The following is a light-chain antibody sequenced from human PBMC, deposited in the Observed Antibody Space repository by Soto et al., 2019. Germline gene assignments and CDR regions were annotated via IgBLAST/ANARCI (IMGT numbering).Light chain of an antibody. J-gene: IGKJ5*01. Sequence: DIQMTQSPSTLSASIGDRVTITCRASQSIGRWLAWYQQKPGKAPKLLIYAASTLQSGVPSRFSGSGSGTDFTLTISCLQSEDFATYYCQQYYSYPITFGQGTRLEI. V-gene: IGKV1-5*01. CDR3: QQYYSYPIT. CDR1: QSIGRW. CDR2: AAS.